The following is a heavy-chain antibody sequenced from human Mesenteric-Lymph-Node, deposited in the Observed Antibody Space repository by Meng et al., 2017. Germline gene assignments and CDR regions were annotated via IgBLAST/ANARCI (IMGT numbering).Heavy chain of an antibody. V-gene: IGHV1-69*05. Sequence: SVKVSCKASGGTFSSYAISWVRQAPGQGLEWMGGIIPIFGTANYAQKFQGRVTITTDTSTSTAYMELRSLRSDDTAVYYCARDPLGPLPYYYYGMDVWGQGTTVTVSS. D-gene: IGHD3-10*01. CDR2: IIPIFGTA. CDR3: ARDPLGPLPYYYYGMDV. J-gene: IGHJ6*02. CDR1: GGTFSSYA.